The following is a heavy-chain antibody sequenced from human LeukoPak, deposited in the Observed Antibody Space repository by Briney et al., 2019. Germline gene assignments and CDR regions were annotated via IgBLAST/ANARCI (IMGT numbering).Heavy chain of an antibody. J-gene: IGHJ4*02. CDR3: ARGGWNYVFNY. Sequence: GGSLRLSCAASGFTFNTYEMNWVRQAPGKGLEWLAYIPRSGSTIYYADYVKGRFTISRDNAKNSLYLQMNSLRAEDTAVYYCARGGWNYVFNYWGQGTLVTVSS. V-gene: IGHV3-48*03. CDR2: IPRSGSTI. CDR1: GFTFNTYE. D-gene: IGHD1-7*01.